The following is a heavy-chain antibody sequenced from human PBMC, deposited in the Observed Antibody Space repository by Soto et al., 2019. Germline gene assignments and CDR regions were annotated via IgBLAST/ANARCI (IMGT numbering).Heavy chain of an antibody. Sequence: PGGSLRLSCEASGFTFATYDMSWVRQTPGKGLEWVSGISGRGGTSYADSVKGRFTISRDNSKNTLFLQMNSLRAEDTAVYYCAKIPISSTWLDFDYSGQGTLVTVSS. CDR2: ISGRGGT. CDR1: GFTFATYD. V-gene: IGHV3-23*01. D-gene: IGHD6-13*01. CDR3: AKIPISSTWLDFDY. J-gene: IGHJ4*02.